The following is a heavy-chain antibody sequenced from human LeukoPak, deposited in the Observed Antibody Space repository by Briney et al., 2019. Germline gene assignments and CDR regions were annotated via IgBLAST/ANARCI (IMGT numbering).Heavy chain of an antibody. CDR3: ARDQSSHYDGVGQYYGMDV. CDR1: GGTFSSYA. V-gene: IGHV1-69*04. D-gene: IGHD4-17*01. J-gene: IGHJ6*02. CDR2: IIPILGIA. Sequence: SVKVSCKASGGTFSSYAISWVRQPPGQGLEWMGRIIPILGIANYAQKFQGRVTITADKSTSTAYMELSSLRSEDTAVYYCARDQSSHYDGVGQYYGMDVWGQGTTVTVSS.